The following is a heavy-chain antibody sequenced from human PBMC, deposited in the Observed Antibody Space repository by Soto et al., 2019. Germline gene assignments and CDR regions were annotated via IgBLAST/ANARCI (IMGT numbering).Heavy chain of an antibody. CDR1: GDSVSSNSAA. CDR3: ARDSGGGSYPYYYYYGMDV. V-gene: IGHV6-1*01. D-gene: IGHD1-26*01. J-gene: IGHJ6*04. Sequence: PSQTLSLTCAISGDSVSSNSAAWNWIRQSPSRGLEWLGRTYYRSKWYNDYAVSVKSRITINPDTSKNQFSLQLNSVTPEDTAVYYCARDSGGGSYPYYYYYGMDVWGKGTTVTVSS. CDR2: TYYRSKWYN.